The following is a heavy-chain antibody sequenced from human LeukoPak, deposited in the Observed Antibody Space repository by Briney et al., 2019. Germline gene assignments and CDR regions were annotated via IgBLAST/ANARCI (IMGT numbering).Heavy chain of an antibody. Sequence: GGSLRLSCAASGFTFSSYSMNWVRQAPGKGLEWVSYISSSSSTIYYADSVKGRFTISRDNAKNSLYLQMNSLRAEDTAVYYCARDPVYYYDNSGYYLGYYGMDVWGQGTTVTVSS. CDR1: GFTFSSYS. V-gene: IGHV3-48*04. J-gene: IGHJ6*02. CDR3: ARDPVYYYDNSGYYLGYYGMDV. CDR2: ISSSSSTI. D-gene: IGHD3-22*01.